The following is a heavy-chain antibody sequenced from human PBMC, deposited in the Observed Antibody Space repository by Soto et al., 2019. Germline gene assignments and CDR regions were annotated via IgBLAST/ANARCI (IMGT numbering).Heavy chain of an antibody. CDR2: INPSGGST. CDR3: ATTISGAIDY. V-gene: IGHV1-46*01. J-gene: IGHJ4*02. D-gene: IGHD6-19*01. CDR1: GCKFTSYY. Sequence: DSSNASGCKFTSYYMHWVRQAPGQGLEWMGIINPSGGSTSYAQKFQGRVTMTRDTSTSTVYMELSSLRSEDTAVYYCATTISGAIDYWGQGTLVTVPQ.